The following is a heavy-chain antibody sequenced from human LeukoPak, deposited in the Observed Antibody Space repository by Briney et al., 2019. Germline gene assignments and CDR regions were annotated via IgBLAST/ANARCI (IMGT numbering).Heavy chain of an antibody. Sequence: PAGGSLRLSCAASGFIFSSHAMAWVRQAPGKGLEWVSLITGNGGSTYYADSVKGRLTISRDNSKNTLFLQMNSLRAEDTAVYYCKGAWSWGQGTLVTVSS. CDR1: GFIFSSHA. CDR3: KGAWS. D-gene: IGHD3-3*01. V-gene: IGHV3-23*01. CDR2: ITGNGGST. J-gene: IGHJ4*02.